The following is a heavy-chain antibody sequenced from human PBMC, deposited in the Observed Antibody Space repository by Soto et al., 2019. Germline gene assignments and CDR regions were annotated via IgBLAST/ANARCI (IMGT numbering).Heavy chain of an antibody. CDR1: GYTFTGYY. CDR3: AGALAKVGGIAGFDY. J-gene: IGHJ4*02. CDR2: IHTNSGGT. D-gene: IGHD2-15*01. Sequence: QVQLVQPGAEVKKPGASVKVSCKASGYTFTGYYMHWVRQAPGQGLEWMGWIHTNSGGTKYPQKFHGRVTMTRDTSITTVYMWLTGRKSDDTAVYYCAGALAKVGGIAGFDYWGQGTLVAVSS. V-gene: IGHV1-2*02.